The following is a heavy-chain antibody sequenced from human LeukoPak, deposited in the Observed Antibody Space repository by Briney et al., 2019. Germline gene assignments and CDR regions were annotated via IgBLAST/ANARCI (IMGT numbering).Heavy chain of an antibody. CDR1: GFTFSSHW. V-gene: IGHV3-7*05. J-gene: IGHJ4*02. D-gene: IGHD3-9*01. Sequence: RGSLRLSCAASGFTFSSHWMSWVRQAPGKGLEWVANINQDGREKYYVDSGKGRFTISRDNAKNSLYLQMNSLRAEDTAVYYCARDHFEPGVILDYWGQGNLVTFSS. CDR3: ARDHFEPGVILDY. CDR2: INQDGREK.